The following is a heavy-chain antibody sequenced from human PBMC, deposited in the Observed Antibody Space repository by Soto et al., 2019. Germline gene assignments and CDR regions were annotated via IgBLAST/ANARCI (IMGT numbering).Heavy chain of an antibody. CDR1: GYSFTCYW. Sequence: GESLKICCKGSGYSFTCYWIGWVRQMPGKGLEWMGIIYPGDSDTRYSPSFQGQVTTSADKSISTAYLQWSSLKASDTAMYYCARANGLNYDFWSGYVGYYYYGMDVWGQGTTVTVSS. V-gene: IGHV5-51*01. CDR3: ARANGLNYDFWSGYVGYYYYGMDV. CDR2: IYPGDSDT. J-gene: IGHJ6*02. D-gene: IGHD3-3*01.